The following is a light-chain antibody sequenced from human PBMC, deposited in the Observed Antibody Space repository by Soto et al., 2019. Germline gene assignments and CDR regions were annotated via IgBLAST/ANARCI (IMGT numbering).Light chain of an antibody. CDR3: SSYKSRSTHV. CDR1: SSDIGGYNY. V-gene: IGLV2-14*01. CDR2: EVS. Sequence: QSVLAQPASVSGSPGQSITISCTGTSSDIGGYNYVSWYLHHPGKAPKLMIYEVSNRPSGVSNRFSGSKSGYTASLTISGLQDEEEADYYCSSYKSRSTHVFGTGTKVTV. J-gene: IGLJ1*01.